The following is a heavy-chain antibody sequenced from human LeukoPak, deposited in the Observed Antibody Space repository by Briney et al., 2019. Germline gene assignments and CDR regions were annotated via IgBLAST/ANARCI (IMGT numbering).Heavy chain of an antibody. J-gene: IGHJ5*02. CDR1: GFTFSSYA. V-gene: IGHV3-30-3*01. CDR3: ARERICSGGSCPFDP. CDR2: ISYDGSNK. Sequence: PGGSLRLSCAASGFTFSSYAMHWVRQAPGKGLEWVAVISYDGSNKYYADSVKGRFTISRDNAKNSLYLQMNSLRAEDTAVYYCARERICSGGSCPFDPWGQGTLVTVSS. D-gene: IGHD2-15*01.